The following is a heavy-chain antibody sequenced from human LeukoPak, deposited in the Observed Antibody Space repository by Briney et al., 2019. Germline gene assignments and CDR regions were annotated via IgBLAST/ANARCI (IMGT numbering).Heavy chain of an antibody. D-gene: IGHD2-15*01. Sequence: ASVKVSFKASGYTFTSYYMHWVRQAPGQGLEWMGIINPSGGSTSYAQKFQGRVTMTRDTSTSTVYMELSSLRSEDTAVYYCARDRGYCSGGSCYSGWYFDLWGRGTLVTVSS. CDR1: GYTFTSYY. J-gene: IGHJ2*01. V-gene: IGHV1-46*01. CDR2: INPSGGST. CDR3: ARDRGYCSGGSCYSGWYFDL.